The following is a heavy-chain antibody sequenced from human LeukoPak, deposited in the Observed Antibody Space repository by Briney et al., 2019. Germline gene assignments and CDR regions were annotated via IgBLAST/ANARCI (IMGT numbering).Heavy chain of an antibody. V-gene: IGHV1-46*01. CDR3: ARDVDYGGNSGPFDY. J-gene: IGHJ4*02. Sequence: KFQGRVTMTRDTSTSTVYMELSSLRSEDTAVYYCARDVDYGGNSGPFDYWGQGTLVTVSS. D-gene: IGHD4-23*01.